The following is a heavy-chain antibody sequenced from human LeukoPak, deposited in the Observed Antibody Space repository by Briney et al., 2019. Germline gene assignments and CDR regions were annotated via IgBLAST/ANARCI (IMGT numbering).Heavy chain of an antibody. V-gene: IGHV4-34*01. Sequence: WETLSLTCAVYGGSFSGYYWSWIRQPPGKGLEWIGEINHSGSTNYNPSLKSRVTISVDTSKNQFSLKLSSVTAADTAVYYCAPPGGRYDPCGQGTLVTVSS. CDR1: GGSFSGYY. CDR2: INHSGST. D-gene: IGHD6-25*01. CDR3: APPGGRYDP. J-gene: IGHJ5*02.